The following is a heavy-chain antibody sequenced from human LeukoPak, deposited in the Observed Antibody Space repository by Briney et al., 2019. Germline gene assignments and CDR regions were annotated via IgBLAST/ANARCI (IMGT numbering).Heavy chain of an antibody. V-gene: IGHV4-59*01. D-gene: IGHD4-17*01. J-gene: IGHJ5*02. CDR2: IYYSGST. CDR1: GGSISSYY. CDR3: ARAGPGYGDYVSNWFDP. Sequence: SETLSLTCTVSGGSISSYYWSWIRQPPGKGLEWIGYIYYSGSTNYNPSLKSRVTISVDTSKNQFSLKLSSMTAADTAVYYCARAGPGYGDYVSNWFDPWGQGTLVTVSS.